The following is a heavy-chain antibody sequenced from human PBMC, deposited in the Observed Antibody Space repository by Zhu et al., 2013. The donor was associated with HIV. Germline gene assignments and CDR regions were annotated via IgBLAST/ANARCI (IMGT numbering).Heavy chain of an antibody. CDR1: GGSFSNYG. D-gene: IGHD3-22*01. CDR3: ASLIMIGGGR. V-gene: IGHV1-8*02. Sequence: QVQVMQSGAELKKPGSSVKVSCKASGGSFSNYGISWVRQTPGQGLEWMGWMNPNSGNTGYAQKFQGRVTMTRNTSISTAYMELSSLRSDDTAVYYCASLIMIGGGRWGQGTLVTVSS. J-gene: IGHJ4*02. CDR2: MNPNSGNT.